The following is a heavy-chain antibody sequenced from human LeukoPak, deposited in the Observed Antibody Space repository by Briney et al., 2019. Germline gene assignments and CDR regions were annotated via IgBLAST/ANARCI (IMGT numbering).Heavy chain of an antibody. CDR2: INHSGST. V-gene: IGHV4-34*01. CDR3: ARELVDYDFWSGYYPKYYFDN. J-gene: IGHJ4*02. Sequence: PSETLSLTCAVYGGSFSGYCWSWIRQPPGKGLEWIGEINHSGSTNYNPSLKSRVTISVDTSKNQFSLKLSSVTAADTAVYYCARELVDYDFWSGYYPKYYFDNWGQETLVTVSS. CDR1: GGSFSGYC. D-gene: IGHD3-3*01.